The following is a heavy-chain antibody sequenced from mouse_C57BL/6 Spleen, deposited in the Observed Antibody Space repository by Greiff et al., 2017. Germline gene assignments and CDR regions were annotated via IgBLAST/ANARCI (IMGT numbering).Heavy chain of an antibody. D-gene: IGHD1-1*02. V-gene: IGHV1-26*01. CDR2: INPNNGGT. CDR1: GYTFTDYY. J-gene: IGHJ2*01. Sequence: EVQLQQSGPELVKPGASVKISCKASGYTFTDYYMNWVKQSHGKSLEWIGDINPNNGGTSYNQKFKGKATLTVDKSSSTADMELRSLTSEDSAVYYCARGGNYFDYWGQGTTLTVSS. CDR3: ARGGNYFDY.